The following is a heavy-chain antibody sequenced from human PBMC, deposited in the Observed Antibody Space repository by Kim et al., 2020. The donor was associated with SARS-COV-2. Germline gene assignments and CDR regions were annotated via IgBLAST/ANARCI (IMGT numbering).Heavy chain of an antibody. CDR3: ARGRPGSSWYYYYYTMDV. D-gene: IGHD6-13*01. Sequence: SETLSLTCAVYGGSLSGYYWSWIRQPPGKGLEWIGEINHSGSTNYNPSLKSRVTISVDTSKNQFSPKLSSVTAADTAVYYCARGRPGSSWYYYYYTMDVWGQGTTVTVSS. V-gene: IGHV4-34*01. CDR2: INHSGST. CDR1: GGSLSGYY. J-gene: IGHJ6*02.